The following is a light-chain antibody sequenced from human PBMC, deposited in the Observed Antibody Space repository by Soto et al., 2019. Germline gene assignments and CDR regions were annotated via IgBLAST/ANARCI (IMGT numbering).Light chain of an antibody. CDR2: DVS. CDR3: SSYTSNSTYVV. J-gene: IGLJ2*01. V-gene: IGLV2-14*01. CDR1: SSDVGGYKY. Sequence: QSALTQPASVSGSPGQSITISCTGTSSDVGGYKYVSWYQQHPGKAPKLMIYDVSNRPSGVSNRFSGSKSGNTASLTISGLQAEDEADYYCSSYTSNSTYVVFGGGTKVTVL.